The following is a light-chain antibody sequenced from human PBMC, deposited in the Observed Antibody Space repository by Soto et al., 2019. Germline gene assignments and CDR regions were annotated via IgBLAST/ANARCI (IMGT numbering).Light chain of an antibody. CDR2: STN. V-gene: IGLV8-61*01. Sequence: QTVVTQEPSFSVSPGGTVTVTCGLNSGSVSTSDYPSWYQQTPGQAPRTLIYSTNTRSSGVPDRFSGSILGNKAALTITGAQADDESVYYCALYMGSGIRVFGGGTKVTVL. J-gene: IGLJ3*02. CDR1: SGSVSTSDY. CDR3: ALYMGSGIRV.